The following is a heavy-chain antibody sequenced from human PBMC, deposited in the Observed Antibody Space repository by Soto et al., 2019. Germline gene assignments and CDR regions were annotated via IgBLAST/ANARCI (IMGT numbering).Heavy chain of an antibody. Sequence: SVKVSCKASGFTFTSSTMQWVRQARGQRLEWIGWIVVGSGNTNYAQKLQGRVTMTTDTSTSTAYMELRSLRSDDTAVYYCARPRGYSYGFDYWGQGTLVTV. CDR3: ARPRGYSYGFDY. J-gene: IGHJ4*02. V-gene: IGHV1-58*02. D-gene: IGHD5-18*01. CDR2: IVVGSGNT. CDR1: GFTFTSST.